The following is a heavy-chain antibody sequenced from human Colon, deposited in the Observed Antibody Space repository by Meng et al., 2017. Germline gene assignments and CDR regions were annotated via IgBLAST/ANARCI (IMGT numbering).Heavy chain of an antibody. V-gene: IGHV6-1*01. J-gene: IGHJ4*02. D-gene: IGHD3-16*02. Sequence: GPGLGKPPQTLSLTCALSGDSVSSKAAVWNWIRQSPSRGVEWLGRTYYRAKWNHDYAESLRGRITINPDTSNNQISLQLNSVTPEDTAVYYCTRGLEFYRFEYWGQGTLVTVSS. CDR3: TRGLEFYRFEY. CDR1: GDSVSSKAAV. CDR2: TYYRAKWNH.